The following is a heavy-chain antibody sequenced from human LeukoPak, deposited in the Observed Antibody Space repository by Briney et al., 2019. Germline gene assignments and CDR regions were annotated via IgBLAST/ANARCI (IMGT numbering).Heavy chain of an antibody. V-gene: IGHV1-8*01. CDR1: GYTFTSYD. D-gene: IGHD2-2*01. CDR2: MNPNSGNT. CDR3: ARGIVVVPAAPYNWFDP. J-gene: IGHJ5*02. Sequence: ASVKVSCKASGYTFTSYDINWVRQATGQGLEWMGWMNPNSGNTGYAQKFQGRVTMTRNTSISTAYMELSSLRSEDTAVYYCARGIVVVPAAPYNWFDPWGQGTLVTVSS.